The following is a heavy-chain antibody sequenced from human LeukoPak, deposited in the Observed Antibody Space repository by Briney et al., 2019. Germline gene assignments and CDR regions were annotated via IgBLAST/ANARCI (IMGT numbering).Heavy chain of an antibody. D-gene: IGHD6-13*01. J-gene: IGHJ4*02. Sequence: PVGSPRLSCAASGFTFSSCGMHWVRQAPGKGLEWVAFIRYDGSNDYYEDSVKGRFTISRDNSKNTLYLQMNSLRAEDTAVYYCAKDKSSSSKNFDYWGQGTLVTVT. CDR1: GFTFSSCG. V-gene: IGHV3-30*02. CDR2: IRYDGSND. CDR3: AKDKSSSSKNFDY.